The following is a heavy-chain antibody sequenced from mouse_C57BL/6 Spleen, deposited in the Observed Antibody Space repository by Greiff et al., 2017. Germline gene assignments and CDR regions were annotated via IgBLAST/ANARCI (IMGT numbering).Heavy chain of an antibody. CDR2: INPNNGGT. V-gene: IGHV1-22*01. J-gene: IGHJ1*03. Sequence: EVQLQQSGPELVKPGASVKMSCKASGYTFTDYNMHWVKQSHGKSLEWIGYINPNNGGTSYNQKFKGKATLTVNKSSSTAYMELRSLTSGVSSVYYCARAPYWYFDVWGTGTTVTVSS. CDR3: ARAPYWYFDV. CDR1: GYTFTDYN.